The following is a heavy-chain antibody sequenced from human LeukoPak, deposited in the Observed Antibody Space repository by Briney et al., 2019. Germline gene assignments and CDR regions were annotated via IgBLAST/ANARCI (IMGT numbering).Heavy chain of an antibody. V-gene: IGHV3-73*01. CDR2: IRSKANSYAT. CDR1: GFTFSGFA. D-gene: IGHD2-2*01. Sequence: GGSLRLSCAASGFTFSGFAMHWVRQASGKGLEWVGRIRSKANSYATAYAASVKGRFTISRDDSKNTAYLQMNSLKTEDTAVYYCTSLVGYCSSTSCSVVYWGQGTLVTVSS. CDR3: TSLVGYCSSTSCSVVY. J-gene: IGHJ4*02.